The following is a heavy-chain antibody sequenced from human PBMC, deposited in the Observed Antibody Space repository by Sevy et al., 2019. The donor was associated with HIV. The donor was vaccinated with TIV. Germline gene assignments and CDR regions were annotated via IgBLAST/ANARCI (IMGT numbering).Heavy chain of an antibody. CDR3: ASWSHNVVFDY. Sequence: SETLSLTCTASGGSISTYYWSWIRQPPGKGLEWIGPIYYSGSNKYNTSLKTRVTISVDTYKNQFSLNLSSVTAADTAVYYCASWSHNVVFDYWGQGTLVTVSS. J-gene: IGHJ4*02. CDR2: IYYSGSN. CDR1: GGSISTYY. V-gene: IGHV4-59*13. D-gene: IGHD2-8*01.